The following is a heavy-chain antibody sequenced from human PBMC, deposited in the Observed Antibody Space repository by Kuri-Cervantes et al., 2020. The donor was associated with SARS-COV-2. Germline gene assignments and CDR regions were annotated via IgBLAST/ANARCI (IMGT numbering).Heavy chain of an antibody. V-gene: IGHV4-59*01. CDR3: ARGEASGTPPGNWYDP. J-gene: IGHJ5*02. CDR1: GGSISSYY. Sequence: GSLRLSCTVSGGSISSYYWSWIRQPPGKGLEWIGYIYYSGSTNYNPSLKSRVTISVDTSKNQFSLKLSSVTAADTAVYYCARGEASGTPPGNWYDPWGQGTLVTVSS. CDR2: IYYSGST. D-gene: IGHD1-26*01.